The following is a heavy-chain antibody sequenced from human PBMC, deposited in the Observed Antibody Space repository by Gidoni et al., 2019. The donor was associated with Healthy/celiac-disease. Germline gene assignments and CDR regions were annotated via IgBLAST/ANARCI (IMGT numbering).Heavy chain of an antibody. J-gene: IGHJ3*02. D-gene: IGHD3-3*01. CDR3: ARNPSHDFWSGYYISPERGNAFDI. V-gene: IGHV4-39*01. CDR2: IYYSGST. CDR1: GGSISSSSCY. Sequence: QLQLQESGPGLVKPSETLSLTCTVSGGSISSSSCYGGWIRPPPGKGLEWIGSIYYSGSTYYNPSLKSRVTISVDTSKTQFSLKLSSVTAADTAVYYCARNPSHDFWSGYYISPERGNAFDIWGQGTMVTVSS.